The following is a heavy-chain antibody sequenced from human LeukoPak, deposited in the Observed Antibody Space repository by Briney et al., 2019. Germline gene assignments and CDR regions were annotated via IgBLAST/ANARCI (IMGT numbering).Heavy chain of an antibody. CDR1: GGTFSSYA. D-gene: IGHD1-7*01. J-gene: IGHJ4*02. CDR3: ARGFLPDWNYPLGFDY. CDR2: IIPIFGTA. Sequence: SVKVSCKASGGTFSSYAISWVRQAPGQGLEWMGGIIPIFGTANYAQKFQGRVTITTDESTSTAYMELSSLRSEDTAVYYCARGFLPDWNYPLGFDYWGQGTLVTVSS. V-gene: IGHV1-69*05.